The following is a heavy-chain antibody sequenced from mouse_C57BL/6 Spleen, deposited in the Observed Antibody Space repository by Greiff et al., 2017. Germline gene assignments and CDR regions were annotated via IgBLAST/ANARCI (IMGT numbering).Heavy chain of an antibody. CDR3: ARNYYGSSYDYWYFDV. CDR1: GFTFSSYT. J-gene: IGHJ1*03. D-gene: IGHD1-1*01. Sequence: EVQGVESGGGLVKPGGSLKLSCAASGFTFSSYTMSWVRQTPEKRLEWVATISGGGGNTYYPDSVKGRFTISRDNAKNTLYLQMSSLRSEDTALYYCARNYYGSSYDYWYFDVWGTGTTVTVSS. V-gene: IGHV5-9*01. CDR2: ISGGGGNT.